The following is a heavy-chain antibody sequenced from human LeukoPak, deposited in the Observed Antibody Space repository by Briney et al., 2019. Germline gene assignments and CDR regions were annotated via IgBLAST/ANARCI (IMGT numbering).Heavy chain of an antibody. CDR3: ARVLPSYYYYGMDV. J-gene: IGHJ6*02. Sequence: GASVKVSRKASGYTFTGYYMHWVRQAPGQGLEWMGWINPNSGGTNYAQKFQGRVTMTRDTSISTAYMELSRLRSDDTAVYYCARVLPSYYYYGMDVCGQGTTVTVSS. CDR2: INPNSGGT. CDR1: GYTFTGYY. V-gene: IGHV1-2*02.